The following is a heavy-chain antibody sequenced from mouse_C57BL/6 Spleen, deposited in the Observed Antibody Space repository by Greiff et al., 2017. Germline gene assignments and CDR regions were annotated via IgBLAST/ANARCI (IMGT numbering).Heavy chain of an antibody. D-gene: IGHD1-1*01. CDR1: GYTFTSYW. CDR3: ARERYYYGKDFVY. J-gene: IGHJ2*01. V-gene: IGHV1-52*01. Sequence: QVQLQQPGAELVRPGSSVKLSCKASGYTFTSYWMHWVKQRPIQGLEWIGNIDPSDSDTHYNQKFKDKATLTVDKSSSTAYMQLSSLTSEDSAVYYGARERYYYGKDFVYWGQGTTLTVSS. CDR2: IDPSDSDT.